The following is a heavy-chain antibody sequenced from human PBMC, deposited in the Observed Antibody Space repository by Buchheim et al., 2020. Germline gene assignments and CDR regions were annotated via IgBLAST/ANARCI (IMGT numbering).Heavy chain of an antibody. J-gene: IGHJ6*02. CDR2: INHMGST. Sequence: QVQLQQWGAGLLKPSETLSLTCAVYGGSFSGYYWSWIRQPPGKGLEWIGEINHMGSTNYNPSLKSRVTIYVDTSQNQFFLKLSSVTAADTAVYYCARARGSGSYSPGYYYGMDVWGQGTT. CDR3: ARARGSGSYSPGYYYGMDV. V-gene: IGHV4-34*01. CDR1: GGSFSGYY. D-gene: IGHD6-19*01.